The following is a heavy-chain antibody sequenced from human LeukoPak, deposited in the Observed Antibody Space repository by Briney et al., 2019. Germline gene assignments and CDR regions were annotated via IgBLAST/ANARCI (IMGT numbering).Heavy chain of an antibody. CDR3: YTVGATLEDF. CDR1: GYSFSNYW. J-gene: IGHJ4*02. CDR2: IYPGDSDT. V-gene: IGHV5-51*01. Sequence: GESLKISCKASGYSFSNYWINWVRQMPGKGLEWMGFIYPGDSDTRYSPSFQGQVTISADKSISTADLQWRSLKASDTGMYYCYTVGATLEDFWGQGTLVPVSS. D-gene: IGHD1-26*01.